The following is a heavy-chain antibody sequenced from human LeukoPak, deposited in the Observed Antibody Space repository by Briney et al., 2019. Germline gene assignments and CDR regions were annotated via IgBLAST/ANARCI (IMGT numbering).Heavy chain of an antibody. CDR3: SRGGLYRYSGTSGDY. CDR2: INQHGSET. V-gene: IGHV3-7*01. J-gene: IGHJ4*02. CDR1: GFSFSTYW. Sequence: GGSLRLSCEVSGFSFSTYWMTWVRQAPGKGLEWVANINQHGSETYYVDSVKGRFIISRDNAKNSLFLQMDSLTGEDTAVYYCSRGGLYRYSGTSGDYWGQGTLVTVSS. D-gene: IGHD1-26*01.